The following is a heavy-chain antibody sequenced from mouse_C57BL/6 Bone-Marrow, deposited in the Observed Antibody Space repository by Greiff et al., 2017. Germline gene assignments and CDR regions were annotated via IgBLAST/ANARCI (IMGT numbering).Heavy chain of an antibody. V-gene: IGHV1-82*01. J-gene: IGHJ3*01. CDR1: GYAFSSSW. CDR2: IYPGDGDT. Sequence: QVQLKESGPELVKPGASVKISCKASGYAFSSSWMNWVKQRPGKGLEWIGRIYPGDGDTNYNGKFKGKATLTEDKSSSTAYMQLSSLTSEDSAVYFCARTDWFAYWGQGTLVTVSA. CDR3: ARTDWFAY.